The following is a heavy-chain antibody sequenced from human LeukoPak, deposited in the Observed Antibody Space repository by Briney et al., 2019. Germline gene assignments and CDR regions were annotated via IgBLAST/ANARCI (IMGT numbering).Heavy chain of an antibody. Sequence: KPSETLSLTCTVSGGSISSYYWSWIRQPPGKGLEWIGYIYYSGSTNYNPSLKSRVTISVDTSKNQFSLKLSSVTAADTAVYYCARLAAADAFDIWSQGTMVTVSS. J-gene: IGHJ3*02. V-gene: IGHV4-59*01. D-gene: IGHD6-13*01. CDR3: ARLAAADAFDI. CDR1: GGSISSYY. CDR2: IYYSGST.